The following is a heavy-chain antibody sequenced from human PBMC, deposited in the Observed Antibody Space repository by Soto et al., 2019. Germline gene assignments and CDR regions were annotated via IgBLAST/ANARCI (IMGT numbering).Heavy chain of an antibody. D-gene: IGHD2-2*02. CDR1: GYTLTELS. CDR3: ARGPLGYCSSTSCYRVSGYFDY. Sequence: ASVKVSCKVSGYTLTELSMHWVRQAPGKGLEWMGGFNPEDGETIYAQKFQGRVTITADESTSTAYMELSSLRSEDTAVYYCARGPLGYCSSTSCYRVSGYFDYWGQGTLVTVSS. J-gene: IGHJ4*02. V-gene: IGHV1-24*01. CDR2: FNPEDGET.